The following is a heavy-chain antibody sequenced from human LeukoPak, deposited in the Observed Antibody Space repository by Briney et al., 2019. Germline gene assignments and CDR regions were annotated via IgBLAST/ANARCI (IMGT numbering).Heavy chain of an antibody. CDR1: GYTFTGYY. J-gene: IGHJ6*03. V-gene: IGHV1-2*02. Sequence: GASVKVSCKASGYTFTGYYMHWVRQAPGQGLEWLGWINPNSGGTNYAQKFQGRVTMTRDTSISTDYMELSRLRSDDTAVYYCARGAHYYYYYMDVWGKGTTVTVSS. CDR2: INPNSGGT. CDR3: ARGAHYYYYYMDV.